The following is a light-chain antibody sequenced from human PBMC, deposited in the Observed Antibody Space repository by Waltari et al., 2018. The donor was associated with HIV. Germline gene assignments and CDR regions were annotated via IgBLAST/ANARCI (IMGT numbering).Light chain of an antibody. CDR3: LLFFGATRI. Sequence: QPAVTQAPSTPASPGGTIIPTCGSIAGTVTSGNSAYWFQQKPCQAPTTLIFDSTKRHSWPPARFSGFLLGDKAVLTLSGALSEDEAFYYCLLFFGATRIFGGGTMVTV. CDR1: AGTVTSGNS. J-gene: IGLJ2*01. V-gene: IGLV7-46*01. CDR2: DST.